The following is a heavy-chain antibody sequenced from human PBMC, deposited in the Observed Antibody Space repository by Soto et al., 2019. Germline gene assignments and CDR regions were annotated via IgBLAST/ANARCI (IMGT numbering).Heavy chain of an antibody. V-gene: IGHV4-34*01. Sequence: SETLSLTCAVYGGSFSGYYWSWIRQPPGKGLEWMGEINHSGSTNYNPSLKSRVTISVDTSKNQFSLKLSSVTAADTAVYYCARATVTTMPDYWGQGTLVTVSS. D-gene: IGHD4-17*01. J-gene: IGHJ4*02. CDR1: GGSFSGYY. CDR3: ARATVTTMPDY. CDR2: INHSGST.